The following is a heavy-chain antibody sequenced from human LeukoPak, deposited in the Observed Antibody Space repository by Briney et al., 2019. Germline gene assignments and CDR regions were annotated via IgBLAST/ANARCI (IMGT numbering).Heavy chain of an antibody. V-gene: IGHV4-59*01. CDR2: IYYSGST. CDR3: ARGIAVAGDDAFDI. J-gene: IGHJ3*02. D-gene: IGHD6-19*01. Sequence: PSETLSLTCAVYGGSFSGYYWSWIRQPPGKGPEWIGYIYYSGSTNYNPSLKSRVTISVDTSKNQFSLKLSSVTAADTAVYHCARGIAVAGDDAFDIWGQGTMVTVSS. CDR1: GGSFSGYY.